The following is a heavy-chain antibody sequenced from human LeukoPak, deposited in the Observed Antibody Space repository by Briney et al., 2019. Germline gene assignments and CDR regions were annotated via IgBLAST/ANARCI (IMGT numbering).Heavy chain of an antibody. Sequence: GGSLRLSSAASGFTFSNYGMHWVRQAPGKGLEWVSSISSSSSYIYYADSVKGRFTISRDNAKNSLYLQMNSLRAEDTAVYYCARGGRDDVLRFLEWLPPTDYYYMDVWGKGTTVTVSS. V-gene: IGHV3-21*01. CDR1: GFTFSNYG. CDR3: ARGGRDDVLRFLEWLPPTDYYYMDV. J-gene: IGHJ6*03. D-gene: IGHD3-3*01. CDR2: ISSSSSYI.